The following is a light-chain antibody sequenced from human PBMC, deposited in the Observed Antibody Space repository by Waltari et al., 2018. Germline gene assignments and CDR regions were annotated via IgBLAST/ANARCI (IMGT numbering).Light chain of an antibody. CDR2: DAS. J-gene: IGKJ1*01. V-gene: IGKV3-11*01. CDR3: QQRSNWPQWT. CDR1: QSVSSY. Sequence: EILLTQSPATLSLSPGERATLSCRASQSVSSYLAWYHQKPGQAPRLLIYDASNRATCIPARFSGSGSGTDFTLTISSLEPEDFAVYYCQQRSNWPQWTFGQGTKVEI.